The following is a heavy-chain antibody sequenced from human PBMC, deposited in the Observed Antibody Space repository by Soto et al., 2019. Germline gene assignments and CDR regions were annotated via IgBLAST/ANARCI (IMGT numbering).Heavy chain of an antibody. Sequence: QVQLVESGGGVVQPGRSLRLSCAASGFTFSSYGMHWVRQAPGKGLEWVAVIWYDGSNKYYADSVKGRFTISRDNSKNTLYLQMNSLRAEDTAVYYCARPMLDATPYYYGMDVWGQGTTVTVSS. D-gene: IGHD3-16*01. CDR3: ARPMLDATPYYYGMDV. J-gene: IGHJ6*02. CDR2: IWYDGSNK. V-gene: IGHV3-33*01. CDR1: GFTFSSYG.